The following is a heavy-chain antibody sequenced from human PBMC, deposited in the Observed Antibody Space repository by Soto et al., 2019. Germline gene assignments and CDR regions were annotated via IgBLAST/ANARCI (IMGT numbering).Heavy chain of an antibody. CDR2: IDPKSAGT. Sequence: QVQLVQSGAEVKKPGASVKVSCKASGYTFTGYYMHWVRQAPGQGLEWMGKIDPKSAGTKYAQKFQGWVTMTRDTSNSTAYMEVSRLKSADTDVYYCARDRLGGSSSVGNWFDPWGQGTLVTVSS. CDR3: ARDRLGGSSSVGNWFDP. V-gene: IGHV1-2*04. D-gene: IGHD6-13*01. J-gene: IGHJ5*02. CDR1: GYTFTGYY.